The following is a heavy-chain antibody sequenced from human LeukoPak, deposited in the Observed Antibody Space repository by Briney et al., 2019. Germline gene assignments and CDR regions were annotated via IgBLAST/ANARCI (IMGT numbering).Heavy chain of an antibody. D-gene: IGHD3-16*01. CDR3: ARDHKGGVFDP. V-gene: IGHV1-69*04. J-gene: IGHJ5*02. Sequence: GASVKLSCKASGGTFSSYAISWVRQAPGQGLEWMGRIIPIFGIANYAQKFRGRVTITADKSTSTAYMELSSLRSEDTAVYYCARDHKGGVFDPWGQGTLVTVSS. CDR1: GGTFSSYA. CDR2: IIPIFGIA.